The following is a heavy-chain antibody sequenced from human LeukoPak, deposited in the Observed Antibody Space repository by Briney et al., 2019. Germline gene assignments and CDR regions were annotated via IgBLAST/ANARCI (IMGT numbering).Heavy chain of an antibody. V-gene: IGHV3-64*01. J-gene: IGHJ4*02. D-gene: IGHD2-2*01. CDR2: ISSNGGST. CDR3: ARDYCSSTSCYFDY. Sequence: GGSLRLXCAASGFTFSSYAMHWVRQAPGKGLEYVSAISSNGGSTYYANSVKGRFTISRDNSKNTLYLQMGSLRAEDMAVYYCARDYCSSTSCYFDYWGQGTLVTVSS. CDR1: GFTFSSYA.